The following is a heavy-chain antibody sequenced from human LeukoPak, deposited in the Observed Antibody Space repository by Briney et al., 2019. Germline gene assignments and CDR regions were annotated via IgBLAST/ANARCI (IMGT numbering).Heavy chain of an antibody. D-gene: IGHD4-17*01. Sequence: SETLSLTCTVSGGSISSYYWSWIRQPPGKGLEWIGSIYYSGSTYHNPSLKSRVTISVDTSKNQFSLRLRSVTAADTAFYYCARGGITVTTLGRFDPWGQGTLVTVSS. CDR1: GGSISSYY. J-gene: IGHJ5*02. CDR3: ARGGITVTTLGRFDP. V-gene: IGHV4-59*12. CDR2: IYYSGST.